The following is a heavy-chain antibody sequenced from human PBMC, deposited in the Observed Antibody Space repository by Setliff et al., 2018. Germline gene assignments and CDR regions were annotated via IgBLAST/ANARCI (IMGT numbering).Heavy chain of an antibody. CDR2: IFSDGTT. V-gene: IGHV4-59*01. CDR1: GDSINNFY. D-gene: IGHD4-17*01. J-gene: IGHJ3*01. CDR3: ARAPLDYPSRAFDF. Sequence: SETLSLTCSVSGDSINNFYWNWIRQSPGTGLEWIGYIFSDGTTYYNPSLKSRVAMSVDTSKKRFSLSLSAVTAADTAKYYCARAPLDYPSRAFDFWGQGTMVTVSS.